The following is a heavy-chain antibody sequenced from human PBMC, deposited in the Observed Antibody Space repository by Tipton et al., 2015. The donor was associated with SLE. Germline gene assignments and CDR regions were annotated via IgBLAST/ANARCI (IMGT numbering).Heavy chain of an antibody. Sequence: GLVKPSETLSLTCTVSGASVSTYYWNWVRQPPGKGLEWIGHVYDIDFTNYNPSLKSRVTISVDTSKNQFSLRLSSVTAADTAVYYCARGYFYYYYAMDVWGQGTTVTVS. CDR2: VYDIDFT. J-gene: IGHJ6*02. CDR1: GASVSTYY. V-gene: IGHV4-59*02. CDR3: ARGYFYYYYAMDV.